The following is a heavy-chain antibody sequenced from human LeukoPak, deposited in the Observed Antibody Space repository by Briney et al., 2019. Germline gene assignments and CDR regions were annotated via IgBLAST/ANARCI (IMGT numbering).Heavy chain of an antibody. V-gene: IGHV4-59*01. J-gene: IGHJ4*01. CDR2: IYDSGTT. D-gene: IGHD3-22*01. CDR1: GGSISTYY. Sequence: PSETLSLTCTVSGGSISTYYWSWIRQPPGKGLEWIGYIYDSGTTNYNPSLKSRVNISVDTSKNQFSLKLRSVTAADTAVYYCARGVFSSGYHYYFDYWGQGTLVTVSS. CDR3: ARGVFSSGYHYYFDY.